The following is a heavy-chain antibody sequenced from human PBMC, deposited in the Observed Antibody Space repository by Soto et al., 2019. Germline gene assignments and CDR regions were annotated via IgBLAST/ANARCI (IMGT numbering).Heavy chain of an antibody. D-gene: IGHD6-13*01. V-gene: IGHV1-18*04. CDR2: ISAYNGDT. Sequence: QVHMVQSGAQVKKPGASVRVSCEASGYTLTDYGISWVRQATGQGLEWMGWISAYNGDTKSTQKFQGRVTMTTDASTNTADMELKSLRSDATAVYYCARVASSWSTLRYSGLDVWGQGTTVTVSS. CDR3: ARVASSWSTLRYSGLDV. CDR1: GYTLTDYG. J-gene: IGHJ6*02.